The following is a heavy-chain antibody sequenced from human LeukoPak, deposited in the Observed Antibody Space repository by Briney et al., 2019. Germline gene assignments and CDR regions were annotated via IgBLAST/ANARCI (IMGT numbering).Heavy chain of an antibody. Sequence: SETLSLTCTVSGGSISSGGYYWSWIRQHPGKGLEWIGYIYYSGSTYYNPSLKSRVTISVDTSKNQFSLKLSSVTAADTAVYYCARDLYGAFDYWGQGTLVTVSS. J-gene: IGHJ4*02. D-gene: IGHD4-17*01. CDR3: ARDLYGAFDY. V-gene: IGHV4-31*03. CDR1: GGSISSGGYY. CDR2: IYYSGST.